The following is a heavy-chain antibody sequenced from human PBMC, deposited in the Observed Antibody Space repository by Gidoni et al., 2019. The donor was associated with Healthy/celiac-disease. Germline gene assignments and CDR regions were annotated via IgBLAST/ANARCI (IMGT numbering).Heavy chain of an antibody. CDR2: ISGSGSST. Sequence: EVQLLESGGGLVQPGGSLSLSCAASGFTFSSYAMSWVRQAPGKGREWVSAISGSGSSTYYADSVKGRFTISRDNSKNTLYLQMNSLRAEDTAVYYCAKPTGGSGSYYLYYFDYWGQGTLVTVSS. J-gene: IGHJ4*02. V-gene: IGHV3-23*01. CDR1: GFTFSSYA. CDR3: AKPTGGSGSYYLYYFDY. D-gene: IGHD3-10*01.